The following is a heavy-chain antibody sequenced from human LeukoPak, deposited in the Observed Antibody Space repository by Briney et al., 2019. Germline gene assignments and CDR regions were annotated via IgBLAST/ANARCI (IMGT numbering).Heavy chain of an antibody. D-gene: IGHD1-7*01. CDR2: IIPIFGTA. Sequence: SVKVSCKASGGTFSSYAISWVRQAPGQGLEWMGGIIPIFGTANYAQKFQGRVTITADESTSTAYMELSSLRSEDTAVYYCATASIVLTGTPRHLDYWGQGTLVTVSS. CDR1: GGTFSSYA. V-gene: IGHV1-69*13. J-gene: IGHJ4*02. CDR3: ATASIVLTGTPRHLDY.